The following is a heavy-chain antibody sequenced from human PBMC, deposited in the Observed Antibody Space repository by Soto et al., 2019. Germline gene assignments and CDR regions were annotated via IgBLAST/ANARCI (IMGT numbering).Heavy chain of an antibody. CDR1: GYTFTSYD. J-gene: IGHJ5*02. Sequence: QVQLVQSGAEVKRPGASVKVSCKASGYTFTSYDINWVRQATGQGLEWMGWMNPSSGNTGYAQKFQGRVTMTRTTSISTAYMDLSSLRSEDTAVYYCARVRDYYGFDPWGQGTLVTVSS. V-gene: IGHV1-8*01. CDR3: ARVRDYYGFDP. CDR2: MNPSSGNT. D-gene: IGHD1-26*01.